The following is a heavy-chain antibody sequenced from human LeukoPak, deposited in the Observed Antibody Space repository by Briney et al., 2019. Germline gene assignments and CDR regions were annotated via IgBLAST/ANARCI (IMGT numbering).Heavy chain of an antibody. CDR1: GGSISSHY. V-gene: IGHV4-59*11. D-gene: IGHD6-13*01. CDR2: IYYSGSP. CDR3: ARGVAAAGGDYYYYMDV. Sequence: PSETLSLTCTVSGGSISSHYWSWIRQPPGKGLEWIGYIYYSGSPNYNPSLKSRVTISVATSKNQFSLKLSSVTAAATAVYYCARGVAAAGGDYYYYMDVWGKGTTVTVSS. J-gene: IGHJ6*03.